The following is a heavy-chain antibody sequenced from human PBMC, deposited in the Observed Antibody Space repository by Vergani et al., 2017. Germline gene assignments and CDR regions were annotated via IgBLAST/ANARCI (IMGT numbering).Heavy chain of an antibody. J-gene: IGHJ4*02. CDR2: ISGSGGST. Sequence: LQLPESGPGLVKPSETLSLTCTVSGGPLSSSRYYWGWSRQPPGKGLEWVSAISGSGGSTYYADSVKGRFTISRDNSKNTPYLQMNSLRAEDTAVYYCAKDEIQFDYWGQGTLVTVSS. V-gene: IGHV3-23*01. CDR3: AKDEIQFDY. CDR1: GGPLSSSRYY.